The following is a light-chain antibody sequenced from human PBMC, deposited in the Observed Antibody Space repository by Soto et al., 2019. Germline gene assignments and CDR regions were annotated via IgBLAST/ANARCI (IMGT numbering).Light chain of an antibody. CDR2: GNS. J-gene: IGLJ1*01. V-gene: IGLV1-40*01. Sequence: QSVLTQPPSVSGAPGQRATISCTGSSSNIGAGYDVHWYQQLPGTAPKLLIYGNSNRPSGVPDRFSGSKSGTSASLAITGLQADDEADYYCQSYDSSLSGFYVFGTGTKLTVL. CDR3: QSYDSSLSGFYV. CDR1: SSNIGAGYD.